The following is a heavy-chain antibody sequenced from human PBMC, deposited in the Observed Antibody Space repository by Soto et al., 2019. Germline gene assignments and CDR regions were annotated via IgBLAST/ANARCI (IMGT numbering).Heavy chain of an antibody. CDR1: GGTFSSYA. D-gene: IGHD3-22*01. J-gene: IGHJ3*02. CDR2: IIPIFGTA. V-gene: IGHV1-69*13. Sequence: ASVKVSCKASGGTFSSYAISWVRQAPGQGLEWMGGIIPIFGTANYAQKFQGRVTITADESTSTAYMELSSLRSEDTAVYYCARSIWEYYYDSSEAFDIWRQGTMVTVSS. CDR3: ARSIWEYYYDSSEAFDI.